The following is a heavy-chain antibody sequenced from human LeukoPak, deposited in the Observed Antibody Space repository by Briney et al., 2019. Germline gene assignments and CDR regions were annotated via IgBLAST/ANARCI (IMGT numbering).Heavy chain of an antibody. CDR1: GGSISSYY. D-gene: IGHD3-10*01. CDR3: ARENLVTMVRGVVDL. V-gene: IGHV4-59*01. Sequence: NPAETLSLTCTVPGGSISSYYWNWFRQPPGKGLEWIGYIYYSGSTSYNPSLKSRVTISVDTSKNQFSLKLSSATAADTAVYYCARENLVTMVRGVVDLWGRGTLVSVSS. CDR2: IYYSGST. J-gene: IGHJ2*01.